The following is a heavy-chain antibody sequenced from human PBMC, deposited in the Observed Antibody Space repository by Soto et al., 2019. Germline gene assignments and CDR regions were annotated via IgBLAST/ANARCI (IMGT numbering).Heavy chain of an antibody. CDR3: ARIAARKVGYYFDY. J-gene: IGHJ4*02. CDR2: IYYSGST. CDR1: GGSISSGDYY. D-gene: IGHD6-6*01. Sequence: SATLSLTCTVSGGSISSGDYYWSWIRQPPGKGLEWIGYIYYSGSTYYNPSLKSRVTISVDTSKNQFSLKLSSVTAADTAVYYCARIAARKVGYYFDYWGQGTLVTVSS. V-gene: IGHV4-30-4*01.